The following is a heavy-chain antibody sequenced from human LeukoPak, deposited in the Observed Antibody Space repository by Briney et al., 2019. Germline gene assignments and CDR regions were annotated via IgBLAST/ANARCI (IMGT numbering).Heavy chain of an antibody. D-gene: IGHD3-10*01. Sequence: ASETLSLTCAVSGYSISSGYYWGWIRQPPGKGLEWIGSIYHSGSTYYNPSLKSRVTISVDTSKNQFSLKLSSVTAAETAVYYCARLTLGEKYLDYWGQGTLVTVSS. CDR3: ARLTLGEKYLDY. CDR1: GYSISSGYY. V-gene: IGHV4-38-2*01. J-gene: IGHJ4*02. CDR2: IYHSGST.